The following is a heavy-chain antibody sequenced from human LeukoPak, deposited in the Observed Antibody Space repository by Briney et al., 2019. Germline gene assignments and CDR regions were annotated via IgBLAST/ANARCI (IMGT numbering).Heavy chain of an antibody. CDR2: IKQDGSKK. CDR1: GFTFSSYA. Sequence: QSGGSLRLSCAASGFTFSSYAMTWVRQAPGKGLKWVANIKQDGSKKSYVDSVKGRFTISRDNAKNSLYLQMNSLRAEDTAIYYCTRVGYIDEGIDYWGQGTLVTVSS. J-gene: IGHJ4*02. CDR3: TRVGYIDEGIDY. D-gene: IGHD5-24*01. V-gene: IGHV3-7*04.